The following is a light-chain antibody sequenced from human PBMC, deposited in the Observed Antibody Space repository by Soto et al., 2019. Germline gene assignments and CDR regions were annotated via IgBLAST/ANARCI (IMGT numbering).Light chain of an antibody. CDR2: EVL. CDR1: SSDVGAYDY. V-gene: IGLV2-14*01. CDR3: SSYTSSSTYV. J-gene: IGLJ1*01. Sequence: QSVLTQPASVSGSPGQSVTISCTGTSSDVGAYDYVSWYQQHPGKVPKFMIYEVLNRPSGVSHRFSGSKSGNTASLTISGLQAEDEADYYCSSYTSSSTYVFGTGTKVTVL.